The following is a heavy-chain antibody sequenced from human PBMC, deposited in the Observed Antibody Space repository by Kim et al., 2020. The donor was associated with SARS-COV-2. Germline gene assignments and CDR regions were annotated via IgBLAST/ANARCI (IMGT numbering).Heavy chain of an antibody. J-gene: IGHJ4*02. CDR3: ARDAEWIQLWLLDY. CDR1: GFTFSSYA. D-gene: IGHD5-18*01. V-gene: IGHV3-64*01. Sequence: GGSLRLSCAASGFTFSSYAMHWVRQAPGKGLEYVSAISSNGGSTYYANSVKGRFTISRDNSKNTLYLQMGSLRAEDMAVYYCARDAEWIQLWLLDYWGQGTLVTVSS. CDR2: ISSNGGST.